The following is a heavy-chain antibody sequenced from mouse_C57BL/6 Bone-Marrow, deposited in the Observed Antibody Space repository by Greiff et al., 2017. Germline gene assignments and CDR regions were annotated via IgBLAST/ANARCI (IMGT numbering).Heavy chain of an antibody. J-gene: IGHJ4*01. D-gene: IGHD1-1*01. CDR1: GYTFTGYW. CDR3: ATYYCSHYYAMDY. Sequence: QVQLQQSGAELMKPGASVKLSCKATGYTFTGYWIEWVKQRPGHGLEWIGEILPGSGSTNYNEKFKGKATFTADNSSNTAYMQLSRLTTEDSAIYYCATYYCSHYYAMDYWGQGTSVTVSP. V-gene: IGHV1-9*01. CDR2: ILPGSGST.